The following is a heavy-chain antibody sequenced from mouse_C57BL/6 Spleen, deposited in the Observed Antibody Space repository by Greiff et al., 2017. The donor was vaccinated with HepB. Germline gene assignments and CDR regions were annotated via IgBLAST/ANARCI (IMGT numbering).Heavy chain of an antibody. D-gene: IGHD2-12*01. J-gene: IGHJ4*01. CDR1: GFTFSDYG. CDR3: ARRSYYSYYYAMDY. CDR2: ISSGSSTI. V-gene: IGHV5-17*01. Sequence: EVKLMESGGGLVKPGGSLKLSCAASGFTFSDYGMHWVRQAPEKGLEWVAYISSGSSTIYYADTVKGRFTISGDNAKNTLFLQMTSLRSEDTAMYYCARRSYYSYYYAMDYWGQGTSVTVSS.